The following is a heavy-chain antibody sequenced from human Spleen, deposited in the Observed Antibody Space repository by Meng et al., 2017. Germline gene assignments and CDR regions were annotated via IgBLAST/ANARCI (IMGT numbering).Heavy chain of an antibody. J-gene: IGHJ2*01. V-gene: IGHV3-7*03. Sequence: GESLKISWAASGFTFSSYWMSWVRQAPGKGLEWVANIKQDGSEKYYVDAVKGRFTISRDNAKNTLYLQMNSLRAEDTAVYYCAKNSSPAPGIAVAGRSKTHWYFDLWGRGTLVTVSS. CDR2: IKQDGSEK. CDR3: AKNSSPAPGIAVAGRSKTHWYFDL. D-gene: IGHD6-19*01. CDR1: GFTFSSYW.